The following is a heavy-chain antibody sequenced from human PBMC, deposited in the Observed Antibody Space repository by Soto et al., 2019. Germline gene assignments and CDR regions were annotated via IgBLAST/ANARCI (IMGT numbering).Heavy chain of an antibody. V-gene: IGHV3-23*01. CDR3: AQGFRRYCSSTSCSDDAFHI. CDR2: ISGSGGST. Sequence: WGSLRLSCAASGFTFSSYAMSWFRQAPGKGLEWVSAISGSGGSTYYADSVKGRFTISRDNSKNTLYLQMNSLRAEDTAVYYCAQGFRRYCSSTSCSDDAFHIWGQGPMVTVSS. J-gene: IGHJ3*02. D-gene: IGHD2-2*01. CDR1: GFTFSSYA.